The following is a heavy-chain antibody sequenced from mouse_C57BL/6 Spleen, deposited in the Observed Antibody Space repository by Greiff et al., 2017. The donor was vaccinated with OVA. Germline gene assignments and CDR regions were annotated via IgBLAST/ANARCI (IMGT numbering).Heavy chain of an antibody. J-gene: IGHJ4*01. Sequence: VQLQQPGTELVKPGASVKLSCKASGYTFTSYWMHWVKQRPGQGLEWIGNINPSNGGTKYNEKFKSKATLTVDKSSSTAYMQLSSLTSEDSAVYYCAREKGYYDARDYWGQGTSVTVSS. CDR2: INPSNGGT. D-gene: IGHD2-2*01. V-gene: IGHV1-53*01. CDR3: AREKGYYDARDY. CDR1: GYTFTSYW.